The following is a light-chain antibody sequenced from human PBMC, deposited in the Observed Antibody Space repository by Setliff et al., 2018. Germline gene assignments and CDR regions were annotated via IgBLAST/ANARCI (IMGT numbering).Light chain of an antibody. CDR3: FLSYYGTVV. J-gene: IGLJ2*01. CDR2: DTS. CDR1: SGAVTNGHY. V-gene: IGLV7-46*01. Sequence: QAVVTQEPSLTVSPGGTVTLTCGSSSGAVTNGHYPYWFQQRPGQAPTTLIYDTSNKYSWTPARFSGSLLGGKAALTLSGAQPEDEADYFCFLSYYGTVVFGGGTKATVL.